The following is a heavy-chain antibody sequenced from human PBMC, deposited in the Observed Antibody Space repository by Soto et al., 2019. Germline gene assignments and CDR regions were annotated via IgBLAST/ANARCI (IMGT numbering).Heavy chain of an antibody. D-gene: IGHD2-21*02. CDR1: GGTFSSYA. V-gene: IGHV1-69*06. CDR2: IIPIFGTA. J-gene: IGHJ5*02. CDR3: ARNPRCGGDCYQNWFDP. Sequence: WASVKVSCKASGGTFSSYAISWVRQAPGQGLEWMGGIIPIFGTANYAQKFQGRVTITADKSTSTAYMELSSLRSEDTAVYYCARNPRCGGDCYQNWFDPWGQGTLVTVSS.